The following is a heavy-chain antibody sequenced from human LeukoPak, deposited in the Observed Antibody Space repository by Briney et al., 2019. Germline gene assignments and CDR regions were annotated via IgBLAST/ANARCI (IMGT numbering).Heavy chain of an antibody. J-gene: IGHJ4*02. CDR3: AREGGGSFDY. Sequence: AGGCLRLSRAASGFSFDDYDMSWVRQAAGKGRGWVSGNNWNGDTPGYADSVTGRFTTSRDNANNSLYLQMSSLRAEGTALYYRAREGGGSFDYWGQGTLVTVSS. V-gene: IGHV3-20*04. CDR1: GFSFDDYD. CDR2: NNWNGDTP. D-gene: IGHD3-16*01.